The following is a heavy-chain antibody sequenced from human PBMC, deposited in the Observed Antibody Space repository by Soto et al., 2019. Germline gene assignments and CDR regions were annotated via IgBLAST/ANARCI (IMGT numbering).Heavy chain of an antibody. D-gene: IGHD3-9*01. CDR2: ISGSAGST. CDR1: GFTFSSYA. CDR3: EKDRRYFDWLLYGPSYFLAY. Sequence: GSLRLSCAASGFTFSSYAMSWVRQAPGQGLEWVSAISGSAGSTYYADSVKGRFTISRDNSKNTLYLQMNSLRAEDTAVYYCEKDRRYFDWLLYGPSYFLAYLGQGTLVTVSS. J-gene: IGHJ4*02. V-gene: IGHV3-23*01.